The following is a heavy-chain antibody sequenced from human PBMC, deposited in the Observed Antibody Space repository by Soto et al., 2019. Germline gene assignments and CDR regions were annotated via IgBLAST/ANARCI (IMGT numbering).Heavy chain of an antibody. CDR2: ISYDGSNK. CDR3: AKDPRLGGYENGDAFDI. J-gene: IGHJ3*02. D-gene: IGHD5-12*01. CDR1: GFTFSSYG. V-gene: IGHV3-30*18. Sequence: GGSLRLSCAASGFTFSSYGMHWVRQAPGKGLERVEVISYDGSNKYYVDFVKGRFTISRDNSKNMLYLQMNSLRAEDTVVYYCAKDPRLGGYENGDAFDIWGQGTMVTVSS.